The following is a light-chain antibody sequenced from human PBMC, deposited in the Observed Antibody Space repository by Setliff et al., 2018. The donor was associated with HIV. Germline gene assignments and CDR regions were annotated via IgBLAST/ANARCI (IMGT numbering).Light chain of an antibody. V-gene: IGLV2-14*03. Sequence: QSVLTQPASVSGSPGQSITISCTGTRSDVGGYNSVSWYQQHPGKVPKVLIYEVSNRPSGVSNRFSASKSGNTASLTISGLQAEDEADYYCSSYRTGNTQVFGGGTKVTVL. CDR2: EVS. CDR1: RSDVGGYNS. J-gene: IGLJ3*02. CDR3: SSYRTGNTQV.